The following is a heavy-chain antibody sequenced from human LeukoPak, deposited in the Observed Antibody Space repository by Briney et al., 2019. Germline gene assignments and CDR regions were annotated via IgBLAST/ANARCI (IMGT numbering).Heavy chain of an antibody. Sequence: PGGXLRLSCAASGFTFGSYAMTWVRRSPGKGLEWVSTIGASGGGDTYYADSVKGRFTISRDNSKNTLYLQMKSLRAEDTAVYYCAKDDASGSYSHYWGQGTLVSVSS. V-gene: IGHV3-23*01. CDR2: IGASGGGDT. CDR1: GFTFGSYA. CDR3: AKDDASGSYSHY. J-gene: IGHJ4*02. D-gene: IGHD1-26*01.